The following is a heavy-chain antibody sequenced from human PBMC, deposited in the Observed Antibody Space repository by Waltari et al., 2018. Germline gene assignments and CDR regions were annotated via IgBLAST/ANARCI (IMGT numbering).Heavy chain of an antibody. CDR2: INPNNGGT. Sequence: QVQLVQSGAEVKKPGSSVKVSCKASGGTFTGYYMNWVRQAPGQGLEWMGWINPNNGGTNYAQKFQGRVTMTRDTSISTAYMELSRLRSDDTAVYYCASRGAGEQDYWGQGTLVIVSS. J-gene: IGHJ4*02. V-gene: IGHV1-2*02. D-gene: IGHD3-10*01. CDR1: GGTFTGYY. CDR3: ASRGAGEQDY.